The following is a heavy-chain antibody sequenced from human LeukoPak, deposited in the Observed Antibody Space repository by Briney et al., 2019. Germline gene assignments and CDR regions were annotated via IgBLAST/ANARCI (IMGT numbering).Heavy chain of an antibody. CDR1: GFTFSNAW. D-gene: IGHD3-22*01. CDR2: VNWNAASV. Sequence: PGGSLRLSCAASGFTFSNAWMSWVRQAPGKGLEWVSGVNWNAASVGYADSVKGRFTISRDNAKRSLYLQMNSLRAEDTALYFCANSDTTGYSEYFKHWSQGTLVIVSS. CDR3: ANSDTTGYSEYFKH. J-gene: IGHJ1*01. V-gene: IGHV3-9*01.